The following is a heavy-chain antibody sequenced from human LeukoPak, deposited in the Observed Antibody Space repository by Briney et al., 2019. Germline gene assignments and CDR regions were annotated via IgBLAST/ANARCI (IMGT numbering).Heavy chain of an antibody. V-gene: IGHV3-30*18. J-gene: IGHJ4*02. CDR2: ISNDGSNK. CDR3: AKDVSSGYYGDYFDY. Sequence: GGSLRLSCAASGFIFSNYGMHWVRQAPGKGLEWVAVISNDGSNKDYADSVKGRFAISRDNSKNTMYVQMDSLRAEDTAVYYCAKDVSSGYYGDYFDYWGQGTLVTVSS. D-gene: IGHD3-22*01. CDR1: GFIFSNYG.